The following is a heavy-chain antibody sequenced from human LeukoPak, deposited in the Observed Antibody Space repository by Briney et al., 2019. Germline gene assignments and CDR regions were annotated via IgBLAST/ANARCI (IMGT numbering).Heavy chain of an antibody. CDR2: SSYSVTT. Sequence: SQTLSLTCTVYGYSISSGNHYWSWFRQPPGKGLEWLGYSSYSVTTYSSAHLQRRVTIPVHTPTNQFAQKLVSLTAADTAVYYCAREDSSHFWDYWGQGTLVTVSS. V-gene: IGHV4-30-4*01. CDR3: AREDSSHFWDY. D-gene: IGHD2-15*01. J-gene: IGHJ4*02. CDR1: GYSISSGNHY.